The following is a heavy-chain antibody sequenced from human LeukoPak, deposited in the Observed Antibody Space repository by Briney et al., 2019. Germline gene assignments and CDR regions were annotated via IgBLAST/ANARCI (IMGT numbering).Heavy chain of an antibody. CDR1: GGSFSGYY. CDR2: IYYSGST. CDR3: ARAYYYDSHDAFDI. D-gene: IGHD3-22*01. Sequence: SETLPLTCAVYGGSFSGYYWSWIRQPPGKGLEWIGYIYYSGSTNYNPSLKSRVTISVDTSKNQFSLKLSSVTAADTAVYYCARAYYYDSHDAFDIWGQGTMVTVSS. J-gene: IGHJ3*02. V-gene: IGHV4-59*08.